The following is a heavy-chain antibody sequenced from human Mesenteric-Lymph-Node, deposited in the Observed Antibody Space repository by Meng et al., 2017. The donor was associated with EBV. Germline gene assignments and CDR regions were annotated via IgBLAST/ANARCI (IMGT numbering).Heavy chain of an antibody. V-gene: IGHV4-30-4*01. Sequence: QVHRQESGQGLVKPSQTLSLPCTLSGGFISSGGYYWSWIRQSPGKGLEWIGYIYYSGTTYYNPSLQSRVSMSMDSSRNQFSLKLSSVTAADTAVHYCARVGYCSGGSCSFRYFDYWGQGILVTVSS. CDR3: ARVGYCSGGSCSFRYFDY. J-gene: IGHJ4*02. CDR2: IYYSGTT. CDR1: GGFISSGGYY. D-gene: IGHD2-15*01.